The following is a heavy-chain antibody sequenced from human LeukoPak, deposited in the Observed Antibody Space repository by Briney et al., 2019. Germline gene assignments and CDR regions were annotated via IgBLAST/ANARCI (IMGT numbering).Heavy chain of an antibody. V-gene: IGHV1-2*02. CDR1: GYTFTDYY. CDR2: FNPNSGGT. D-gene: IGHD6-13*01. CDR3: WRDPIAAAGFVDY. Sequence: GASVKVSCKASGYTFTDYYINWVRQAPGQGPEWMGWFNPNSGGTNYAQKFQGRVTMTRDTSISTAYMELSRLTSDDTAIYYCWRDPIAAAGFVDYWGQGTLVTVSS. J-gene: IGHJ4*02.